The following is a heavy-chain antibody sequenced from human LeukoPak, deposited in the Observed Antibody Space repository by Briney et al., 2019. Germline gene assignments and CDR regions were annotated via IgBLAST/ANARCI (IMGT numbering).Heavy chain of an antibody. V-gene: IGHV3-33*01. CDR2: IWYDESDK. CDR1: GFTFSSYG. D-gene: IGHD3-3*01. Sequence: GGSLRLSCVASGFTFSSYGMHWVRQAPGKGLEWVAAIWYDESDKYYADSVKGRFTISRDTSKNTLYLQINSLRAEDTAVYYCAREFWSGLYYFDYWGQGTLVTVSS. J-gene: IGHJ4*02. CDR3: AREFWSGLYYFDY.